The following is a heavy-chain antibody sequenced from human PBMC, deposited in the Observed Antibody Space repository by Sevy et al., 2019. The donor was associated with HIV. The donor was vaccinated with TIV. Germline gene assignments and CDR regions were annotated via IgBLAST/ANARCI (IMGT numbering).Heavy chain of an antibody. CDR2: ISGSGGDT. CDR3: AKTPYSSGWSHIDY. CDR1: GFTFSSYG. J-gene: IGHJ4*02. V-gene: IGHV3-23*01. Sequence: GGSLRLSCGASGFTFSSYGMSWVRQAPGKGLEWLSFISGSGGDTYYADSVKGRFTISRDNSKNTLYMHMISLRAEDTAVYFCAKTPYSSGWSHIDYWGQGTLVTVSS. D-gene: IGHD6-19*01.